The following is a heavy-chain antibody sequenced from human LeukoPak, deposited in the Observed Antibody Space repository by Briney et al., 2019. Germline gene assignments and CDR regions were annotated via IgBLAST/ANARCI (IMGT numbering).Heavy chain of an antibody. Sequence: SQTLSLTCSVSGGSLSGSDVNWSWFRQPPGKGLEWIGFIYHTGSTHYNPSLQSRLSISVDTSKNQFSLKLTSVTAGDTAVYYCARDSSGPGPDAFDVWGQGTMVTVSS. CDR1: GGSLSGSDVN. CDR2: IYHTGST. D-gene: IGHD3-22*01. V-gene: IGHV4-30-4*01. CDR3: ARDSSGPGPDAFDV. J-gene: IGHJ3*01.